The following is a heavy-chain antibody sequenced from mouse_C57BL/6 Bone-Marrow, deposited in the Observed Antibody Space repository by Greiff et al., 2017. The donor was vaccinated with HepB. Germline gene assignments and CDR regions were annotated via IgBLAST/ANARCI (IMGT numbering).Heavy chain of an antibody. CDR3: ARPMIRAWFAY. D-gene: IGHD2-4*01. V-gene: IGHV5-17*01. J-gene: IGHJ3*01. Sequence: DVHLVESGGGLVKPGGSLKLSCAASGFTFSDYGMHWVRQAPEKGLEWVAYISSGCSTIYYADTVKGRFTISRDNAKNTLFLQMTSLRSEDTAMYYCARPMIRAWFAYWGQGTLVTVSA. CDR1: GFTFSDYG. CDR2: ISSGCSTI.